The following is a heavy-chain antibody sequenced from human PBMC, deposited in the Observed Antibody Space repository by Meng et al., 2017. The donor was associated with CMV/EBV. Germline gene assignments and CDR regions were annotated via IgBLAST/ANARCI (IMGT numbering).Heavy chain of an antibody. D-gene: IGHD6-19*01. J-gene: IGHJ4*02. V-gene: IGHV4-39*07. CDR2: IYYSGST. CDR1: GGSSSSSSYY. CDR3: ARDSAVAGVVDY. Sequence: QLKTSGPRLVKPSETLSPPCTASGGSSSSSSYYWGWIRQPPGKGLEWIGSIYYSGSTYYNPSLKSRVTISVDTSKNQFSLKLSSVTAADTAVYYCARDSAVAGVVDYWGQGTLVTVSS.